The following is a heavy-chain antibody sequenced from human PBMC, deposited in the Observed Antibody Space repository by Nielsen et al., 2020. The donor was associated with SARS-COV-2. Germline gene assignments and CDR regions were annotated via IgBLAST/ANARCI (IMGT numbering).Heavy chain of an antibody. J-gene: IGHJ4*02. V-gene: IGHV3-20*04. D-gene: IGHD4-23*01. CDR2: INWNGGST. CDR1: GFSFSTYA. CDR3: VVTRVY. Sequence: GGSLRLSCEASGFSFSTYAMSWVRQAPGKGLEWVSGINWNGGSTGYADSVKGRFTISRDNAKNTLYLQMNSLRAEDTAVYYCVVTRVYWGQGTLVTVSS.